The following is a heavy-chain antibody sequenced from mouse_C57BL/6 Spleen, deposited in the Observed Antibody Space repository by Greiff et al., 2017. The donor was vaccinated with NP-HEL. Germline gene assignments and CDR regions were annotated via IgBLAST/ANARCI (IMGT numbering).Heavy chain of an antibody. J-gene: IGHJ4*01. V-gene: IGHV1-82*01. D-gene: IGHD2-5*01. CDR3: ARRGNSNYVGAMDY. CDR1: GYAFSSSW. CDR2: IYPGDGDT. Sequence: QVQLQQSGPELVKPGASVKISCKASGYAFSSSWMNWVKQRPGKGLEWIGRIYPGDGDTNYNGKFKGKATLTADKSSSTAYMQLSSLTSEDSAVYFCARRGNSNYVGAMDYWGQGTSVTVSS.